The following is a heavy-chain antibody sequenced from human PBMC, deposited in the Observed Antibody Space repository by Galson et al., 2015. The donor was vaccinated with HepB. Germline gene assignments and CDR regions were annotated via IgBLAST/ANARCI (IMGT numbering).Heavy chain of an antibody. V-gene: IGHV3-33*01. CDR1: GFTVSSYG. D-gene: IGHD5-18*01. CDR2: IWYDGSNK. J-gene: IGHJ4*02. CDR3: AREAAMVKGIFDH. Sequence: SLRLSCAASGFTVSSYGMHWVRQAPGKGLEWVAVIWYDGSNKYYADSVKGRFTISRDNSKNTLYLQMNSLRAEDTAVYYCAREAAMVKGIFDHWGQGTLVTVSS.